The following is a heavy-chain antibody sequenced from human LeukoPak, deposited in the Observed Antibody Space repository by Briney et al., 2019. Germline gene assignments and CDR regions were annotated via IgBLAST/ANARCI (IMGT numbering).Heavy chain of an antibody. CDR3: ATRGY. J-gene: IGHJ4*02. V-gene: IGHV4-59*08. CDR2: IYNSGNN. CDR1: GGSISSVY. Sequence: SETLSLTCTVSGGSISSVYWQWIRQPPGKGLEWVGYIYNSGNNHYNSSLKSRVTISIDTSKNQFSLKLASVTAADTAVYYCATRGYWGQGTLVAVSS. D-gene: IGHD3-10*01.